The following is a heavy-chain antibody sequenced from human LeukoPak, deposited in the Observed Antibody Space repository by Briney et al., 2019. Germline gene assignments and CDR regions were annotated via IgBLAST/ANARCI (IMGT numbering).Heavy chain of an antibody. CDR1: GFTFSNYA. Sequence: PGGSLRLSCGASGFTFSNYAMNWVRQAPGKGLEWVSSISGSGANTYYADSVKGRFSISRDNSKNTLFLQMNSLKADDTAVYYCAKGGGGVLASWGQGTLVTVSS. V-gene: IGHV3-23*01. CDR3: AKGGGGVLAS. J-gene: IGHJ4*02. CDR2: ISGSGANT. D-gene: IGHD3-16*01.